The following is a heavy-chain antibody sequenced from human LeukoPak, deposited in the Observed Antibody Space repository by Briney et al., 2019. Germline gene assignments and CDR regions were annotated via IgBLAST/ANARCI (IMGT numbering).Heavy chain of an antibody. J-gene: IGHJ4*02. CDR1: GYTFTSYD. V-gene: IGHV1-8*01. CDR2: MNPNSGNT. D-gene: IGHD1-26*01. Sequence: GASVKVSCKASGYTFTSYDINWVRQATGQGLEWMGWMNPNSGNTGYAQKFQGRVTMTRNTSISTAYMELSSLRSEDTAVYYCARVSWSGSYPTAGGDYWGQGTLVTVPS. CDR3: ARVSWSGSYPTAGGDY.